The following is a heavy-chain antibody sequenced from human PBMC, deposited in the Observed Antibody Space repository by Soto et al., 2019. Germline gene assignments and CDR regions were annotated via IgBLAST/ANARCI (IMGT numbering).Heavy chain of an antibody. CDR3: ARGTYYDFWSGYLVYYYYGMDV. D-gene: IGHD3-3*01. CDR1: GFTFSSYW. CDR2: IKKDGSEK. J-gene: IGHJ6*02. Sequence: LRLSCAASGFTFSSYWMSWVRQAPGKGLEWVANIKKDGSEKYYVDSVKGRFTISRDNAKNSLYLQMNSLRAEDTAVYYCARGTYYDFWSGYLVYYYYGMDVWGQGTTVTVSS. V-gene: IGHV3-7*01.